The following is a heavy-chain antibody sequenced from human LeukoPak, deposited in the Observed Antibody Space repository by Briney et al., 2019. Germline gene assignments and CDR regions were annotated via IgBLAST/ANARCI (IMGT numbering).Heavy chain of an antibody. Sequence: GESLKISCKGSGYNFTSHWIGWVRQMPGKGLEWMGIMYPGDSDIRYSPSFQGQVTISADKSISTAYLQWSSLKASDTAMYYCARQPTSSTHIEAWGQGTLVTVSS. D-gene: IGHD2-21*01. CDR2: MYPGDSDI. V-gene: IGHV5-51*01. CDR1: GYNFTSHW. J-gene: IGHJ4*02. CDR3: ARQPTSSTHIEA.